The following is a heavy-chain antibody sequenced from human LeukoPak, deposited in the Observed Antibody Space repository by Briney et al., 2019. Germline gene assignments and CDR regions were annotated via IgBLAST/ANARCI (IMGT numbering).Heavy chain of an antibody. CDR2: ISASSNFI. CDR3: ARGPGYSSGWFDY. J-gene: IGHJ4*02. Sequence: GGSLRLSCVVSGFTFSSYSMSWVSQAPGKGLEWVSSISASSNFISYADSVKGRFTISRDNAKKSLYLQMNSVRAEDTAVYYCARGPGYSSGWFDYWGQGALVTVSS. CDR1: GFTFSSYS. V-gene: IGHV3-21*01. D-gene: IGHD6-19*01.